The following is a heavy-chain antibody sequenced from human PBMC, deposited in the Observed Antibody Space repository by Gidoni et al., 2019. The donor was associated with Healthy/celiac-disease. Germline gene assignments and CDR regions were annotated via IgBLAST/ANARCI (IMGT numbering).Heavy chain of an antibody. Sequence: EVQLVESGGGLVQPGRSLRLSCTASGFTFGDYAMSWFRQAPGQGLEWVGFIRSKAYGGTTEYAASVKGRFTISRDDSKSIAYLQMNSLKTEDTAVYYCTRARIVVVVAAVDYWGQGTLVTVSS. CDR1: GFTFGDYA. CDR3: TRARIVVVVAAVDY. V-gene: IGHV3-49*03. CDR2: IRSKAYGGTT. D-gene: IGHD2-15*01. J-gene: IGHJ4*02.